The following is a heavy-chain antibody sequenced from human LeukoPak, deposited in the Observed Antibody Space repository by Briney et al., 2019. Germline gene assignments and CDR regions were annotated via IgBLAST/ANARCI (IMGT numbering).Heavy chain of an antibody. Sequence: PGGSLRLSCAASGFTFCIYAVIWVRQAPGRGLEWVSVISGNSDSTHYADSEKGRFTISRDNSKNTLYLQMNSLRDEDAAIYYCAKVISGYSADDWFRGYYFDYWGQGTLVTVSP. V-gene: IGHV3-23*01. D-gene: IGHD5-12*01. CDR1: GFTFCIYA. J-gene: IGHJ4*02. CDR2: ISGNSDST. CDR3: AKVISGYSADDWFRGYYFDY.